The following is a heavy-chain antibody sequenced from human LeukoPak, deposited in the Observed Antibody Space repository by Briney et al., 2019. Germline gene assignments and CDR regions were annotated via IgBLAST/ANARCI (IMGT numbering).Heavy chain of an antibody. D-gene: IGHD1-14*01. Sequence: KPSETLSLPCAVSGGSISSGGYSWSWIRQPPGKGLEWIGYIYHSGSTYYNPSLKSRVTISVDRSKNQFSLKLSSVTAADTAVYYCARVNKDSRAGGFDYWGQGTLVTVSS. CDR2: IYHSGST. CDR1: GGSISSGGYS. V-gene: IGHV4-30-2*01. J-gene: IGHJ4*02. CDR3: ARVNKDSRAGGFDY.